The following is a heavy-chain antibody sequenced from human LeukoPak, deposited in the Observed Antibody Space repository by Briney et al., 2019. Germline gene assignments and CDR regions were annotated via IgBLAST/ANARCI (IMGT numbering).Heavy chain of an antibody. V-gene: IGHV4-59*01. D-gene: IGHD3-10*01. CDR3: ARDYNNYIVDH. CDR1: GGSISTYY. Sequence: SETLSLNCTVSGGSISTYYRTWIRQPPGKPLEWIGYIYYNGRTKYNPSLKSRVTMSIDTSENQFSLNLSSVTTADTAVYYCARDYNNYIVDHWGQGALVTVSS. CDR2: IYYNGRT. J-gene: IGHJ4*02.